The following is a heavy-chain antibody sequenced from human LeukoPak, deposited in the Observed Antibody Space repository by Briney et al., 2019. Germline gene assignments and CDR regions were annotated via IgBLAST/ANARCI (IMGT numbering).Heavy chain of an antibody. CDR2: ISQDGSQT. D-gene: IGHD3-16*01. CDR3: ARDLSLGDPNDY. CDR1: GFTFSTYW. J-gene: IGHJ4*01. Sequence: GGSLRLSCAVSGFTFSTYWMTWVRQAPGKGLEWVATISQDGSQTYYVDSVKGRFTISKDNAKNSLHLQMNSLRAEDTAVYYCARDLSLGDPNDYWGHGTLVTVSS. V-gene: IGHV3-7*01.